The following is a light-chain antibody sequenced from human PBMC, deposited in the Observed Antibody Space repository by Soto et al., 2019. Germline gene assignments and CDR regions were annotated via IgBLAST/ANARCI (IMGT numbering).Light chain of an antibody. CDR3: LQDFNYPWT. CDR2: GAS. J-gene: IGKJ1*01. V-gene: IGKV3-15*01. CDR1: QSVGSS. Sequence: EIVLTQSPGTLSLSPGERATLSCRASQSVGSSLAWYQRKPGQAPRLLIYGASTRATGIPATFSGSGSGTEFTLTISSLQPEDFATYYCLQDFNYPWTFGQGTKVDIK.